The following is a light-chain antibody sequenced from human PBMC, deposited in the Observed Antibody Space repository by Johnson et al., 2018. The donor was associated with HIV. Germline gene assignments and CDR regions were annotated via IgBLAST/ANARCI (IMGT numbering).Light chain of an antibody. CDR3: GTGDTSLSVYV. CDR1: SSNIGNNY. Sequence: QSVLSQPPSVSAAPGQKVTISCSGSSSNIGNNYVSWYQQLPGTAPKLLIYDNNTRHSGIPDRFSGSKSGTSATLGITGLPPGYEAGYYCGTGDTSLSVYVFGTGTKVTVL. CDR2: DNN. J-gene: IGLJ1*01. V-gene: IGLV1-51*01.